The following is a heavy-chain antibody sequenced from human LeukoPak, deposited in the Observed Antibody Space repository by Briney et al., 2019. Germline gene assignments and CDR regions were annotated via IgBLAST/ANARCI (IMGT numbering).Heavy chain of an antibody. Sequence: SETLSLTCTVSGGSISSSSYYWGWLRQPPGKGLEWIGSIYYSGSTYYNPSLKSRVTISVDTSKNQFSLKPSSVTAADTAVYYCAREPYSNYPTPPFDYWGQGTLVTVSS. J-gene: IGHJ4*02. D-gene: IGHD4-11*01. CDR3: AREPYSNYPTPPFDY. CDR2: IYYSGST. V-gene: IGHV4-39*07. CDR1: GGSISSSSYY.